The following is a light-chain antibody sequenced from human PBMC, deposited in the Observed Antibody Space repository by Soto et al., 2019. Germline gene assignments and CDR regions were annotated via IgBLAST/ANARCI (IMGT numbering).Light chain of an antibody. CDR3: SSYAGSNNFV. J-gene: IGLJ1*01. V-gene: IGLV2-8*01. CDR2: GVA. Sequence: VLTQPHSASGSPGQSVTISCTGTSSDVGGYNYVSWFQQHPGKAPKVIIYGVANRPSGVPDRFSGSKSGNTASLTVSGLQAEDEADYYCSSYAGSNNFVFGTGTKVTVL. CDR1: SSDVGGYNY.